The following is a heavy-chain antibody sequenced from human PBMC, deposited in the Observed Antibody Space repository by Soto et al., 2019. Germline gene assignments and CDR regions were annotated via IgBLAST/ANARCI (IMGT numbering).Heavy chain of an antibody. V-gene: IGHV4-38-2*01. Sequence: SETLSLTCAVSGDSISSGYYWAWIRQPPGKGLEWIGSIYHSGTTYYNPSLRSRVTISVDTSKNQFSLKLSSVTAADTAVYYCARGEQLASYNWFDPWGQGTLVTVSS. J-gene: IGHJ5*02. CDR3: ARGEQLASYNWFDP. D-gene: IGHD6-6*01. CDR1: GDSISSGYY. CDR2: IYHSGTT.